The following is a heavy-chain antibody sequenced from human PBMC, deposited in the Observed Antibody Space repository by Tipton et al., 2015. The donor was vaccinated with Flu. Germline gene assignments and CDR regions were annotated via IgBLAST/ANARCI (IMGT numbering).Heavy chain of an antibody. J-gene: IGHJ4*02. Sequence: LRLSCTVSGGFITSGSYYWSWIRQSAGKGLEWIGRIYTTGSTNYNPSLRSRVTISGDTSKNQFSLQPNSVTAEDTAVYYCARSPSYSGSGIYPYYCDDWGQGTLVTVSS. D-gene: IGHD3-10*01. CDR2: IYTTGST. CDR3: ARSPSYSGSGIYPYYCDD. CDR1: GGFITSGSYY. V-gene: IGHV4-61*02.